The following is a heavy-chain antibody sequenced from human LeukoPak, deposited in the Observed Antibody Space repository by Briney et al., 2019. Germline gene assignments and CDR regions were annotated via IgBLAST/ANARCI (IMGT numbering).Heavy chain of an antibody. D-gene: IGHD3-16*02. CDR3: ARHLAYYDYVWGSYRVFDY. CDR1: GGSIRSYY. J-gene: IGHJ4*02. CDR2: INHSGST. Sequence: SETLSLTCTVSGGSIRSYYWSWIRQPPGKGLEWIGEINHSGSTNYNPSLKSRVTISVDTSKNQFSLKLSSVTAADTAVYYCARHLAYYDYVWGSYRVFDYWGQGTLVTVSS. V-gene: IGHV4-34*01.